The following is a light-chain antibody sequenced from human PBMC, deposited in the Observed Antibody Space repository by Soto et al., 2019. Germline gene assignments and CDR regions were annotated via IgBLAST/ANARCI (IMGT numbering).Light chain of an antibody. Sequence: DIQMTQSPSSLSASVGDRVTITCRASQSISNYLNWYQQKPGKAPKLLIYAASSMQSGVPSRFSGSGSETDFTLTSSSLQPDDSATDYCQQSFSPLWTFGQGTKVEV. V-gene: IGKV1-39*01. J-gene: IGKJ1*01. CDR3: QQSFSPLWT. CDR2: AAS. CDR1: QSISNY.